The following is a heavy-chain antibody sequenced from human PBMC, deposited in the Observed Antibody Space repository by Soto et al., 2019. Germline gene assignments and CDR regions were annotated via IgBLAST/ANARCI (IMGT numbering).Heavy chain of an antibody. CDR3: AKDPRSSSSWYGYYYYYGMEV. V-gene: IGHV3-30*18. D-gene: IGHD6-13*01. J-gene: IGHJ6*02. Sequence: GGSLRLSCAASGFTFSSYGMHWVRQAPGKGLEWVAVISYDGSNKYYADSVKGRFTISRDNSKNTLYLQMNSLRAEDTAVYYCAKDPRSSSSWYGYYYYYGMEVWGQGTTVTVSS. CDR1: GFTFSSYG. CDR2: ISYDGSNK.